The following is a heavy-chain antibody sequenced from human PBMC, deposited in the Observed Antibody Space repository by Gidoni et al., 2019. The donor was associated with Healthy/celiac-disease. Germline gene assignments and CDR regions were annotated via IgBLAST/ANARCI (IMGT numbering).Heavy chain of an antibody. CDR1: GFTFDDYA. D-gene: IGHD1-20*01. J-gene: IGHJ6*02. CDR2: ISWNSGSI. CDR3: AKAVTALYYYYGMDV. Sequence: EVQLVESGGGLVQPGRSLRLSCAASGFTFDDYAMHWVRQAPGKGLEWVSCISWNSGSIGYADSVKGRFTISRDNAKNSLYLQMNSLRAEDTALYYCAKAVTALYYYYGMDVWGQGTTVTVSS. V-gene: IGHV3-9*01.